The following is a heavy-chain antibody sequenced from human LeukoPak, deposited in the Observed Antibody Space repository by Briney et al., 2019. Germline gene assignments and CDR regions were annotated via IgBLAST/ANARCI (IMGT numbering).Heavy chain of an antibody. CDR3: ARDLIQLELYYFDY. CDR2: INPNSGGT. Sequence: ASVNDSCKASGYTLTDYYMHWVRQAPGQRREWMGWINPNSGGTNYAQKFQGRVTMTRDTSISTAYMELNRLRSDDTAVYYCARDLIQLELYYFDYWGQGTLVTVSS. J-gene: IGHJ4*02. D-gene: IGHD1-1*01. V-gene: IGHV1-2*02. CDR1: GYTLTDYY.